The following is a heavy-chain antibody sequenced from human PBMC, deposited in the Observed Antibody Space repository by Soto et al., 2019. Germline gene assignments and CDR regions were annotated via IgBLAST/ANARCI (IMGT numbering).Heavy chain of an antibody. CDR1: GFTFSSYE. J-gene: IGHJ4*02. D-gene: IGHD6-13*01. V-gene: IGHV3-48*03. CDR3: ARDVSWTHAALGY. CDR2: ISSSGSTI. Sequence: EVQLVESGGGLVQPGGSLSLSCAASGFTFSSYEMNWVRQAPGKGLEWVSYISSSGSTIYYADSVKGRFTISRDNAKNSLYLQMNSLRAEDTAVYYCARDVSWTHAALGYWGQGTLVTVSS.